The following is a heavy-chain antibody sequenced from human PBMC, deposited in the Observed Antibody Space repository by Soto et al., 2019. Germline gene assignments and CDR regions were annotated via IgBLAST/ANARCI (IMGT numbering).Heavy chain of an antibody. V-gene: IGHV3-66*04. CDR3: ARHGYNYGGGYFDY. J-gene: IGHJ4*02. Sequence: EVQLVESGGGLVQPGGSLRLSCAASGVTVSSNYMSWVRQAPGKGLEWVSVIYSGGSTYYAASVKGRLTISRDNSKNTLYLQMNSLRAEDTAVYDCARHGYNYGGGYFDYWGQGTLVTVSS. CDR1: GVTVSSNY. D-gene: IGHD5-18*01. CDR2: IYSGGST.